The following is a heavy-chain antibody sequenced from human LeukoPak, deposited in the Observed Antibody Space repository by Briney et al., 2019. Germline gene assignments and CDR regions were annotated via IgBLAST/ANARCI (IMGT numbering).Heavy chain of an antibody. CDR2: IWYDGSNK. CDR1: GFTFSSYG. J-gene: IGHJ2*01. V-gene: IGHV3-33*01. CDR3: RSVVVTPEWYFDL. Sequence: PGGSLRLSCAASGFTFSSYGMHWVRQAPGKGLEWVAVIWYDGSNKYYADSVKGRFTISRDNSKNTLYLQMNSLRAEGTAVYYCRSVVVTPEWYFDLWGRGTLVTVSS. D-gene: IGHD2-15*01.